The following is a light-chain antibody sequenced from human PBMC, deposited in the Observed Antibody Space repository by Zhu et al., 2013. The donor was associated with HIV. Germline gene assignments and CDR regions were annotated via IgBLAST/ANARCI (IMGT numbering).Light chain of an antibody. CDR1: SSNIGAGYD. V-gene: IGLV1-40*01. J-gene: IGLJ1*01. CDR3: QSYDSSLSGYYV. Sequence: QSVLTQPPSVSGAPGQRVTISCTGSSSNIGAGYDVHWYQQLPGAAPKLLIYGSTNRPSGVPDRFSGSQSGTSASLAITGLQPEDEADYYCQSYDSSLSGYYVFGTGTRSPS. CDR2: GST.